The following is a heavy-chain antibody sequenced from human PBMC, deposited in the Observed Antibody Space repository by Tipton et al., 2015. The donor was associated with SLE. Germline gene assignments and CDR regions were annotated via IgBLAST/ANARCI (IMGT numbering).Heavy chain of an antibody. V-gene: IGHV4-59*01. D-gene: IGHD1-1*01. CDR1: GGSITTYY. CDR2: RHYSGTT. J-gene: IGHJ3*02. CDR3: AKWNSEPHGFHT. Sequence: TLSLTCTVSGGSITTYYYNWIRQPPGKQLEWIGYRHYSGTTKYNPSLKSRVTFSVDTSENQVSLRLSSVTAADTAVYYCAKWNSEPHGFHTWGQGTMVTVSS.